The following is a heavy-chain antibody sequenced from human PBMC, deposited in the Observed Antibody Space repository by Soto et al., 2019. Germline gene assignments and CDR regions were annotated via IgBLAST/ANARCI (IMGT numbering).Heavy chain of an antibody. D-gene: IGHD1-1*01. V-gene: IGHV1-18*01. CDR3: ARLEHNFGPHDY. J-gene: IGHJ4*02. CDR2: ISVHNGYT. CDR1: GYSFSSYG. Sequence: QVQLAQSGAEVKNPGASVTVSCKASGYSFSSYGISWVRQAPGQGLEWVGWISVHNGYTKYAAELQGRVTMTTDTSTSTAYMELRSLRFDDSSVYFCARLEHNFGPHDYWGQGTLVTVTA.